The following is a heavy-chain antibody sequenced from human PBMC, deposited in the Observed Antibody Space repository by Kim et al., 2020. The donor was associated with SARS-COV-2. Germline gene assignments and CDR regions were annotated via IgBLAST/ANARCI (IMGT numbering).Heavy chain of an antibody. J-gene: IGHJ6*01. Sequence: GGSLRLSCVGSGFTFNSHWMSWVRQAPGRGLEWVANIKQDGSEKYYADAVTGRFTISRDNANNSLHLQMNYVGVDDTAIYYCALYFNAMDFWSQGTTVTV. V-gene: IGHV3-7*01. D-gene: IGHD2-8*01. CDR3: ALYFNAMDF. CDR1: GFTFNSHW. CDR2: IKQDGSEK.